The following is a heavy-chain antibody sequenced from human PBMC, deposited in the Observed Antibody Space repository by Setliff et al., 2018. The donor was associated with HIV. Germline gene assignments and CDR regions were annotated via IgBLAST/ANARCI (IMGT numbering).Heavy chain of an antibody. J-gene: IGHJ3*02. Sequence: GESLKISCKGSGYSFTSYWIGWVRQMPGKGLEWMGIIYCGDSDTRYSPSFQGQVTISANKSISTAYLQWSSLKASDTAMYFCAGQGYSYGYPDAFDIWGQGTMVTVSS. V-gene: IGHV5-51*01. D-gene: IGHD5-18*01. CDR2: IYCGDSDT. CDR3: AGQGYSYGYPDAFDI. CDR1: GYSFTSYW.